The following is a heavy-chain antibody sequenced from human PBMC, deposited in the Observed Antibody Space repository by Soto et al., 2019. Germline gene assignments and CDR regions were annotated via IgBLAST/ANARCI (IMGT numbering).Heavy chain of an antibody. CDR1: GGSISTYY. Sequence: XGTLSLTCTVSGGSISTYYWSWIRQPPGKGLEWIGYINYSGRTNYNPSLKSRVTMSLDTSKNQFPLKLRSVTAADTAVFYCARYAGSSWFDYWGQGTLVTVSS. CDR2: INYSGRT. J-gene: IGHJ4*02. CDR3: ARYAGSSWFDY. V-gene: IGHV4-59*01. D-gene: IGHD6-13*01.